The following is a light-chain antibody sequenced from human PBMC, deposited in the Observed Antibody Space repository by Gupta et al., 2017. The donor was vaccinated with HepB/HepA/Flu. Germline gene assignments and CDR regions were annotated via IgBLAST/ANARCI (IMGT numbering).Light chain of an antibody. CDR1: QGISSY. CDR3: QQLSSYPIT. Sequence: DIQLTQSPSFLSASVGDRVTITCRASQGISSYLDWYQQKPGKAPKLLIYAASTLQSGVPSRFSGSGSGTEFTLTISSLQPEDFATYYCQQLSSYPITFGQGTRLEIK. J-gene: IGKJ5*01. CDR2: AAS. V-gene: IGKV1-9*01.